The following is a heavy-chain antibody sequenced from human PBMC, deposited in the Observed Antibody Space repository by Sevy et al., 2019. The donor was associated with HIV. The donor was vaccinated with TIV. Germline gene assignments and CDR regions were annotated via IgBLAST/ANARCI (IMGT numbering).Heavy chain of an antibody. D-gene: IGHD3-10*01. V-gene: IGHV3-23*01. CDR2: ISGSGGST. CDR3: AKGITMVQGVIGWFDP. CDR1: GFTFSRNG. Sequence: GGSLRLSCAASGFTFSRNGMHWVRQAPGKGLEWVSAISGSGGSTYYADSVKGRFTISRDNSKNTLYLQMNSLRAEDTAVYYCAKGITMVQGVIGWFDPWGQGTLVTVSS. J-gene: IGHJ5*02.